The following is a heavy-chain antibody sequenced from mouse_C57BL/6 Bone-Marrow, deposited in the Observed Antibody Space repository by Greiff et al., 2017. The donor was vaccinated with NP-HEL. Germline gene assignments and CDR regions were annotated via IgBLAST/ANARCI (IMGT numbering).Heavy chain of an antibody. CDR1: GFSLTSYG. CDR3: ASHTIVTSYYAMDY. J-gene: IGHJ4*01. Sequence: QVQLQESGPGLVQPSQSLSITCTVSGFSLTSYGVHWVRQSPGKGLEWLGVIWSGGSTDYNAAFISRLSISKDNSKSQVFFKMNSLQADDTAIYYCASHTIVTSYYAMDYWGQGTSVTVSS. V-gene: IGHV2-2*01. CDR2: IWSGGST. D-gene: IGHD2-5*01.